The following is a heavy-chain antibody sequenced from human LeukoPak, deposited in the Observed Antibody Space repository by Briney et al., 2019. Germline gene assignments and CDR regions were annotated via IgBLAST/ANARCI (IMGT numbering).Heavy chain of an antibody. D-gene: IGHD5-12*01. J-gene: IGHJ4*02. V-gene: IGHV3-23*01. Sequence: GGTLRLSCVASGFSFNNYAMNWVRQAPGKGLEWVSLIIGSSGSTFYADSVKGRFTISRDKSKNTLYLQMNSLRAEDTAVYYCAKGAYDYIEIAYFDYWGQGSLVTVSS. CDR1: GFSFNNYA. CDR3: AKGAYDYIEIAYFDY. CDR2: IIGSSGST.